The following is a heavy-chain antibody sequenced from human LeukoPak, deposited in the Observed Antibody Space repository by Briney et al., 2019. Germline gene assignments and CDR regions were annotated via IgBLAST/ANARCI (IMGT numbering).Heavy chain of an antibody. CDR2: IKSKTLGGTT. CDR1: GFSFKNVW. J-gene: IGHJ4*02. D-gene: IGHD3-9*01. Sequence: GGSLRLSCAASGFSFKNVWMSWVRQAPGKGLEWVGRIKSKTLGGTTGYAAAVKGRFTISRDDSKSTLYLQMNSLKTEDTALYYCTTWNYDILTGYSIWGQGTLVTVSS. CDR3: TTWNYDILTGYSI. V-gene: IGHV3-15*01.